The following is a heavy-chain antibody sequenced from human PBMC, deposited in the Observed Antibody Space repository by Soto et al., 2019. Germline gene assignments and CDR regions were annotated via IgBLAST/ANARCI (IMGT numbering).Heavy chain of an antibody. J-gene: IGHJ3*02. V-gene: IGHV1-69*13. CDR2: IIPIFGTA. D-gene: IGHD6-13*01. Sequence: SVKVSCKASGGTFSSCAMTWVRQAPGQGLEWMGGIIPIFGTANYAQKFQGRVTITADESTSTAYMELSSLRSEDTAVYYCAIGSTLQQAFDIWGQGTMVTVSS. CDR3: AIGSTLQQAFDI. CDR1: GGTFSSCA.